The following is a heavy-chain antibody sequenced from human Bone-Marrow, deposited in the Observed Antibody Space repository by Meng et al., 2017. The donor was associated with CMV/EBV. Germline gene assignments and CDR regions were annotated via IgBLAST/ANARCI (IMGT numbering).Heavy chain of an antibody. Sequence: SETLSLTCIVYGGSFSGYSWNWNRQPPGKGLEWIGEINESGRTDYRSSLKSRVTIPVDTSKNQVTLNLTSVTAADTAVYSCARGRYCKSLNCLKSCFQHWGQGTLVTVSS. CDR1: GGSFSGYS. J-gene: IGHJ1*01. D-gene: IGHD2/OR15-2a*01. CDR3: ARGRYCKSLNCLKSCFQH. CDR2: INESGRT. V-gene: IGHV4-34*01.